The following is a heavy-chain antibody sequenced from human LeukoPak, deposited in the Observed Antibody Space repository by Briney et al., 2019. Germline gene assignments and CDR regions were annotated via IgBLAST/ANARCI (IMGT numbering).Heavy chain of an antibody. Sequence: SETLSLTCTVSGGSISSSSYYWGWIRQPPGKGLEWIGSIYYSGSTYYNPSPKSRVTISVDTSKNQFSLKLSSVTAADTAVYYCARDSGGWYFYQHWGQGTLVTVSS. V-gene: IGHV4-39*07. CDR3: ARDSGGWYFYQH. CDR1: GGSISSSSYY. J-gene: IGHJ1*01. CDR2: IYYSGST. D-gene: IGHD6-19*01.